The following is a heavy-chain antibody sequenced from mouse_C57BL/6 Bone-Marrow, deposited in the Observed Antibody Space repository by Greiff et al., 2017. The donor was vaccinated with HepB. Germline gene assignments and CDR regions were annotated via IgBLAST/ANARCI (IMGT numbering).Heavy chain of an antibody. V-gene: IGHV1-82*01. J-gene: IGHJ4*01. CDR2: IYPGDGDT. D-gene: IGHD1-1*01. CDR1: GYAFSSSW. CDR3: ARCHYGSRMDY. Sequence: QVQLKQSGPELVKPGASVKISCKASGYAFSSSWMNWVKQRPGKGLEWIGRIYPGDGDTNYNGKFKGKATLTADKSSSTAYMQLSSLTSEDSAVYFCARCHYGSRMDYWGQGTSVTVSS.